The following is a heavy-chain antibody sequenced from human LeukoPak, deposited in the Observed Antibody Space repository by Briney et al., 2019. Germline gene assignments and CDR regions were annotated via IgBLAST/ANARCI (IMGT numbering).Heavy chain of an antibody. D-gene: IGHD1-26*01. CDR1: GFTFSTCS. Sequence: GGSLRLSCAASGFTFSTCSMKWVRQAPGKALEWVSSISGSSYHIYYADSVKGRFTISRDNAKNSLYLQMNSLRAEDTAVYYCARGDQVGATLSWGQGTLVTVSS. CDR3: ARGDQVGATLS. J-gene: IGHJ4*02. V-gene: IGHV3-21*01. CDR2: ISGSSYHI.